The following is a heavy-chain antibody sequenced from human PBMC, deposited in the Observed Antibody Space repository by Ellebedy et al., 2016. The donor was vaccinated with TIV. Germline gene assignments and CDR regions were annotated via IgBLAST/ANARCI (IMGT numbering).Heavy chain of an antibody. Sequence: GESLKISCAASGFTFYSYGMHWVRQAPGKGLEWVAVIWHDGSSKYYADSVKDRFTISRGNSRNTVYLQMDSLRPEDTAVYYCARVEGSGSYRLQRYFEYWGQGTLVSVSS. CDR3: ARVEGSGSYRLQRYFEY. J-gene: IGHJ4*02. D-gene: IGHD3-10*01. CDR2: IWHDGSSK. CDR1: GFTFYSYG. V-gene: IGHV3-33*01.